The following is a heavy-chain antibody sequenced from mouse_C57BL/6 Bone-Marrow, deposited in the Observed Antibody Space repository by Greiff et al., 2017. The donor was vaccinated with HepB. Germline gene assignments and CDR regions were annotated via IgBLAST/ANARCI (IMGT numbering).Heavy chain of an antibody. V-gene: IGHV1-69*01. D-gene: IGHD4-1*01. CDR2: IDPSDSYT. CDR3: ARRNWAYFAMDY. J-gene: IGHJ4*01. Sequence: QVQLQQPGAELVMPGASVKLSCKASGYTFTSYWMHWVKQRPGQGLEWIGEIDPSDSYTNYNQKFKGKSTLTVDKSSSTASMQLSSLTSEDSAVYYCARRNWAYFAMDYWGQGTSVTVSS. CDR1: GYTFTSYW.